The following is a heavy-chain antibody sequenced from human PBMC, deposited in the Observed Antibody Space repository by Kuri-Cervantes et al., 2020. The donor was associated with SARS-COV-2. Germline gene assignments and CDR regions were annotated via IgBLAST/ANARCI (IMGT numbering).Heavy chain of an antibody. CDR2: IYTSGST. CDR3: AREETDIVVVPAAMNWFDP. D-gene: IGHD2-2*01. V-gene: IGHV4-4*07. CDR1: GYSISSYY. Sequence: GSLRLSCTVSGYSISSYYWSWIRQPAGKGLEWIGRIYTSGSTNYNPSLKSRVTMSVDTSKNQFSLKLSSVTAADTAVYYCAREETDIVVVPAAMNWFDPWGQGTLVTVSS. J-gene: IGHJ5*02.